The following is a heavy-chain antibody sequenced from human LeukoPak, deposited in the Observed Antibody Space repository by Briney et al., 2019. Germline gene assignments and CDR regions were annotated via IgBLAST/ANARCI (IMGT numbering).Heavy chain of an antibody. CDR2: INHSGST. Sequence: PSETLSLTCAVYGGSFSGYYWSWIRQPPGKGLEWIGEINHSGSTNYNPSLKSRVTISVDTSKNQFSLKLSSVTAADTAVYYCARLCSGGSCYFGRGGYYYYYMDVWGKGTTVTVSS. CDR1: GGSFSGYY. D-gene: IGHD2-15*01. CDR3: ARLCSGGSCYFGRGGYYYYYMDV. J-gene: IGHJ6*03. V-gene: IGHV4-34*01.